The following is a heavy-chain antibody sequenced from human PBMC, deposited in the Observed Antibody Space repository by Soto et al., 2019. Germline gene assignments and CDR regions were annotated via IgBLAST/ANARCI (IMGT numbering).Heavy chain of an antibody. D-gene: IGHD3-22*01. CDR1: GGTFSSYA. CDR3: ARDRSTNYYDSSGSNSGGMDV. J-gene: IGHJ6*02. Sequence: QVQLVQSGAEVKKPGSSVKVSCKASGGTFSSYAISWVRQAPGQGLEWMGGIIPIFGTANYAQKFQGRVTITADESTSTAYMELSSLRSEDTAVYYCARDRSTNYYDSSGSNSGGMDVWGQGTTVTVSS. CDR2: IIPIFGTA. V-gene: IGHV1-69*12.